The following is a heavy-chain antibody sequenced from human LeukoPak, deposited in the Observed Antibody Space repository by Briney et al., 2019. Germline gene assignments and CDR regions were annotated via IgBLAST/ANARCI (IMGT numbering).Heavy chain of an antibody. CDR2: INPNSGGT. Sequence: ASVTVSCKASGYTFTDYYMHWVRQAPGQGLEWMGWINPNSGGTNYAQKFQGRVTMTRDTSITTAYMELSRLRSDDTAVYYCARDWKYGWLQSDYWGQGTLVTVSS. CDR3: ARDWKYGWLQSDY. J-gene: IGHJ4*02. D-gene: IGHD5-24*01. CDR1: GYTFTDYY. V-gene: IGHV1-2*02.